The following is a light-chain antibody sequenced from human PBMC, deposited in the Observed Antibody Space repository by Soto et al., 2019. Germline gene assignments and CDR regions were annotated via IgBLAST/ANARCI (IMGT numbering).Light chain of an antibody. Sequence: EIVLTQSPGTLSLSPGERATLSCRASQSVSSGYLDWYQQKPGQAPRLLIYGASSRATGIPDRFSGSGSGTDFTLTITRLEPEDFAVYYCQQYGSSPWTVGQGTKVESK. CDR3: QQYGSSPWT. CDR1: QSVSSGY. V-gene: IGKV3-20*01. J-gene: IGKJ1*01. CDR2: GAS.